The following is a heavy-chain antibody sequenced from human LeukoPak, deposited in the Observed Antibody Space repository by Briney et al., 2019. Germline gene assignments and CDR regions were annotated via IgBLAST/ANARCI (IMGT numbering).Heavy chain of an antibody. J-gene: IGHJ4*02. CDR1: GFTFSSYW. D-gene: IGHD6-6*01. Sequence: PGGSLRLSCAASGFTFSSYWMHWVRHAPGKGLVWVPRINSDGTSTKYADSVKGRFTISRDNAKNTLYLQMNSLRAEDTALYYCVRRQTSTSGFDHWGQGTLVTVSS. CDR3: VRRQTSTSGFDH. V-gene: IGHV3-74*03. CDR2: INSDGTST.